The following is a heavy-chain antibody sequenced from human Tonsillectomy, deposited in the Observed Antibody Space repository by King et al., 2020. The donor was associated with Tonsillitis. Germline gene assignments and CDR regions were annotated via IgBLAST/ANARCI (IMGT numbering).Heavy chain of an antibody. CDR2: IYSGDNT. CDR1: GFTVSSNY. V-gene: IGHV3-66*01. Sequence: VQLVESGGGLVQPGGSLRLSCAASGFTVSSNYMNWVRQAPGKGLEWVSVIYSGDNTYYADSVKGRFTISRDNSKNTLYLQMNILRAEDTAVYYCASTSGSYPPGAFDIWGQGTMVTVSS. CDR3: ASTSGSYPPGAFDI. D-gene: IGHD1-26*01. J-gene: IGHJ3*02.